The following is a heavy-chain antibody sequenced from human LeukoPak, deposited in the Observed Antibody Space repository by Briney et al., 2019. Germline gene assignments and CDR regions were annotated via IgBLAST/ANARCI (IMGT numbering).Heavy chain of an antibody. Sequence: SETLSLTCAVSGYSISNTHYWGWIRQPAGKRLECIGSIYNSGSTHYNPSLKSRVTISVDTSMNQFSLKLSSVTAADTAVYYCARNSSGIHFDYWGRGTLVTVSS. CDR1: GYSISNTHY. J-gene: IGHJ4*02. D-gene: IGHD3-22*01. CDR2: IYNSGST. CDR3: ARNSSGIHFDY. V-gene: IGHV4-38-2*01.